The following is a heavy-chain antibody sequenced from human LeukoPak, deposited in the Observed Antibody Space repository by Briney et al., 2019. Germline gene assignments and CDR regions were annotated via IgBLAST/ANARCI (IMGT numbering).Heavy chain of an antibody. V-gene: IGHV4-61*02. D-gene: IGHD2-2*01. Sequence: PSETLSLTCTVSGGSISSGSYYWSWIRQPAGKGLEWIGRIYTSGSTNYNPSLKSRVTISVDTSKNQFSLKLSSVTAADTAVYYCARDIIVVVPAPYYYYYYMDVWSKGTTVTVSS. CDR1: GGSISSGSYY. CDR3: ARDIIVVVPAPYYYYYYMDV. J-gene: IGHJ6*03. CDR2: IYTSGST.